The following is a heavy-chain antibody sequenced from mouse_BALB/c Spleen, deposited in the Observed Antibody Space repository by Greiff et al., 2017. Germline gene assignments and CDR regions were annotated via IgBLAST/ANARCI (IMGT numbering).Heavy chain of an antibody. CDR2: ISSGGSYT. J-gene: IGHJ4*01. CDR3: TREVYDVGYYYAMDY. D-gene: IGHD2-14*01. CDR1: GFTFSSYT. V-gene: IGHV5-6-4*01. Sequence: EVKLVESGGGLVKPGGSLKLSCAASGFTFSSYTMSWVRQTPEKRLEWVATISSGGSYTYYPDSVKGRFTISRDNAKNTLYLQMSSLKSEDTAMYYCTREVYDVGYYYAMDYWGQGTSVTVSS.